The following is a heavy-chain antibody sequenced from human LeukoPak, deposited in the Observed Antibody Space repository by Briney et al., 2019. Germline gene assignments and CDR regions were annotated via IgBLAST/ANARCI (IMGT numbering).Heavy chain of an antibody. D-gene: IGHD3-10*01. CDR2: INHSGST. J-gene: IGHJ4*02. CDR1: GGSFSGYY. CDR3: ARALTEIGESRIDY. V-gene: IGHV4-34*01. Sequence: SETLSLTCAVYGGSFSGYYWSWIRQPPGKGLEWIGEINHSGSTNYNPSLKSRVTISVDTSKNQFSLKLSSVTAADTAVYYCARALTEIGESRIDYWGQGTLVTVSS.